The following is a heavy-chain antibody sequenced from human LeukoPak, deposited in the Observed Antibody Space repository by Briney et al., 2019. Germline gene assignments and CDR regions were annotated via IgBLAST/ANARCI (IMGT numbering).Heavy chain of an antibody. CDR2: IYSGGCT. D-gene: IGHD3-10*01. J-gene: IGHJ4*02. V-gene: IGHV3-53*01. CDR3: ARAGGARRYFDY. CDR1: GFTVSSNY. Sequence: GGSLRLSCAASGFTVSSNYMSWVRQAPGRGLEWVSVIYSGGCTYYADSVKGRFTIYRDNSKNALYLQMNSLRAEDTAVYYCARAGGARRYFDYWGQGTLVTVSS.